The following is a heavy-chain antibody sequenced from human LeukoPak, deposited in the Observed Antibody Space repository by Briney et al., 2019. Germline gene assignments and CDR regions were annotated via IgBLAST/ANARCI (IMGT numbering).Heavy chain of an antibody. J-gene: IGHJ4*02. D-gene: IGHD1-14*01. V-gene: IGHV3-9*01. Sequence: GRSLRLSCAASGFTFDDYAMHWVRQAPGKGLEWVSGISWNSGSIGYADSVKGRFTISRDNAKNSLYLQMNSLRAEDTALYYCAKDTSSGMGWEPDYWGQGTLVTVSS. CDR2: ISWNSGSI. CDR3: AKDTSSGMGWEPDY. CDR1: GFTFDDYA.